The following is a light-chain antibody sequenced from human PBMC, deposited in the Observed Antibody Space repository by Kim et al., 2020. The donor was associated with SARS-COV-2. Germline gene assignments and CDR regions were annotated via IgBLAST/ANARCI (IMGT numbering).Light chain of an antibody. CDR3: QQSYITPFT. CDR2: AAS. CDR1: QSISSH. J-gene: IGKJ3*01. V-gene: IGKV1-39*01. Sequence: DIQMTQSPSSLSASVGDRVTITCRTTQSISSHLNWYQQKPGRAPKLLISAASTLQGGVPSRFSGSGSETDFTLTISSLQPEDFATYFSQQSYITPFTFGPGTKGDIK.